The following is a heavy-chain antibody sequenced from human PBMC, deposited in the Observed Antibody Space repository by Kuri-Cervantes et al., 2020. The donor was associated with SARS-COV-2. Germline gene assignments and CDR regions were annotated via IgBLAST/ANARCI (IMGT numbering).Heavy chain of an antibody. CDR2: ISSDGRNK. D-gene: IGHD2-21*01. J-gene: IGHJ5*02. Sequence: GGSLRLSCAASGFTFNTCAMHWVRQAPGKGLEWVTMISSDGRNKNYADSVKGRFTISRGNSKNTLYLQINSLRSEDTAIFYCASARVGVLDLWGQGALVTVSS. CDR1: GFTFNTCA. V-gene: IGHV3-30*04. CDR3: ASARVGVLDL.